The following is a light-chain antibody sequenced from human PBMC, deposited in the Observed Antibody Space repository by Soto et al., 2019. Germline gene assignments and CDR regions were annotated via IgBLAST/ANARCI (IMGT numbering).Light chain of an antibody. V-gene: IGKV3-20*01. CDR2: GAS. CDR3: QQYGSSPLT. J-gene: IGKJ4*01. Sequence: IVLTQSPGTLSLSPGERATLSWRASQSVSSSYLAWYQQKPGQAPRLLIYGASSRATGIPDRFSGSGSGTDFTLTSRLEPEDFAVYYCQQYGSSPLTFGGGTKVEIK. CDR1: QSVSSSY.